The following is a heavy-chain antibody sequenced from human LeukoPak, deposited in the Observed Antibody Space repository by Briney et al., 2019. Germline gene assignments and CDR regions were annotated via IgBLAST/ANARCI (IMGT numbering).Heavy chain of an antibody. V-gene: IGHV3-30*04. Sequence: PGGSLRLSCAASGFTFSSYAMHWVRQAPGKGLEWVAVISYDGSNKYYADSVKGRSTISRDNSKNTLYLQMNSLGAEDTAVYYCARDQSTVAERGVIDYWGQGTLVTVSS. CDR3: ARDQSTVAERGVIDY. J-gene: IGHJ4*02. CDR1: GFTFSSYA. CDR2: ISYDGSNK. D-gene: IGHD6-19*01.